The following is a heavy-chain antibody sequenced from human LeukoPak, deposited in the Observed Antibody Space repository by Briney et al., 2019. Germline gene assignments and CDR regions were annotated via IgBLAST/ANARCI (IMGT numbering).Heavy chain of an antibody. Sequence: PGGSLRLSCAASGFTVSSNYMSWVRQAPGKGLEWVSVIYSGGSTYYADSVKGRFTISRDNSKNTLYLQMNSLRAEDTAVYYCARGDTAIPSDYWGQGTLVTVSS. CDR3: ARGDTAIPSDY. J-gene: IGHJ4*02. CDR2: IYSGGST. D-gene: IGHD5-18*01. V-gene: IGHV3-53*01. CDR1: GFTVSSNY.